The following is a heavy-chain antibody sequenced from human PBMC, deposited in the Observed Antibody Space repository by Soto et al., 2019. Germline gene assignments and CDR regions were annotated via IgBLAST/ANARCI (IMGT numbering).Heavy chain of an antibody. CDR3: ARTPDYYGSGSYLPFDY. J-gene: IGHJ4*02. V-gene: IGHV4-31*03. D-gene: IGHD3-10*01. Sequence: SETLSLTCTVSGGSISSVGYYWSWIRQHPGKGLEWIGYIYYSGSTYYNPSLKSRVTISVDTSKNQFSLKLSSVTAADTAVYYCARTPDYYGSGSYLPFDYWGQGTLVTVSS. CDR1: GGSISSVGYY. CDR2: IYYSGST.